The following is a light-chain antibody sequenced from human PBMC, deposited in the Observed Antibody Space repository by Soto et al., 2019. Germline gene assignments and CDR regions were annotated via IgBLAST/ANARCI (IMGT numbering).Light chain of an antibody. CDR3: QQYENRPYT. J-gene: IGKJ3*01. Sequence: DIQMTQSPSTLSGSVGDRVTITCRASQTISSWLAWYQQKPGQAPSLLIYDASKSHFGVPSRFSGSGSGTDFTFTISSLQPEDNATYYCQQYENRPYTFGPGTKVDVK. V-gene: IGKV1-33*01. CDR1: QTISSW. CDR2: DAS.